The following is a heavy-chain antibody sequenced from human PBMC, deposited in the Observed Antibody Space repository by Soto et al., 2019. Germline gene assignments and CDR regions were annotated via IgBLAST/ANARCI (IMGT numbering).Heavy chain of an antibody. D-gene: IGHD3-10*01. CDR1: GGTFSSYA. Sequence: QVQLVQSGAEVKKPGSSMKVSCEASGGTFSSYAISWVRQAPGQGLEWMGGIIPIFGTANYAQKFQGRVTITADESTSTAYMELSSLRSEDTAVYYCATFSRVFVRGVTPQFDYWGQGTLVTVPS. J-gene: IGHJ4*02. CDR2: IIPIFGTA. V-gene: IGHV1-69*01. CDR3: ATFSRVFVRGVTPQFDY.